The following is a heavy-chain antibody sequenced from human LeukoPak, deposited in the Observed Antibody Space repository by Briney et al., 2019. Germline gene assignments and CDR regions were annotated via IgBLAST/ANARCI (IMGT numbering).Heavy chain of an antibody. CDR1: GFTFTDYW. J-gene: IGHJ4*02. Sequence: GGSLRLSCAASGFTFTDYWMSWVRQAPGKGLEWVANIEQDGSDNYHLGSVMGRFTISRDNAKNSLYLQMNSLRAEDTAVYYCARDRGYCSGGTCLIHYFDYWGQGTPVTVSS. CDR2: IEQDGSDN. CDR3: ARDRGYCSGGTCLIHYFDY. D-gene: IGHD2-15*01. V-gene: IGHV3-7*04.